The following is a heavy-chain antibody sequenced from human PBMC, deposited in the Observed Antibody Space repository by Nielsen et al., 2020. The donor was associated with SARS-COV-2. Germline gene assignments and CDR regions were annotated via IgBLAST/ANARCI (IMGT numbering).Heavy chain of an antibody. V-gene: IGHV3-48*02. CDR2: INGGETHV. D-gene: IGHD2-2*01. J-gene: IGHJ6*03. CDR3: ARQTVSSYQLLRKYYYYIDV. CDR1: GFTFSASG. Sequence: GESLKISCAASGFTFSASGMYWVRQAPGRGLEWISYINGGETHVYYAASVKGRFTIFRDNAKNALYLQMNSLRDDDTAVYYCARQTVSSYQLLRKYYYYIDVWGKGTTVTVSS.